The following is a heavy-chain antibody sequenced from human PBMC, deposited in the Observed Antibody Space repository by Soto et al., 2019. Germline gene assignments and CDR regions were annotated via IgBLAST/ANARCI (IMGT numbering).Heavy chain of an antibody. CDR1: GASISSYY. J-gene: IGHJ5*02. CDR2: FYTNGGA. CDR3: VRRGGGYWFDP. Sequence: QVQLQESGPGLVKPSETLSLTCTVSGASISSYYWSWIRQPAGKGLEWIGRFYTNGGAKYNPSLKSRVTMSVDTSKNQFSLKLTSVTAADTAVYYCVRRGGGYWFDPWGQGTLVTVSS. V-gene: IGHV4-4*07. D-gene: IGHD2-15*01.